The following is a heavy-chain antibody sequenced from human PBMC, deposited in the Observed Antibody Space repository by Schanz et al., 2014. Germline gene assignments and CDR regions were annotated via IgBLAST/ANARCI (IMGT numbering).Heavy chain of an antibody. Sequence: QVQLVQSGAEVKKPGASVRVSCQASGYTFVGYYMHWVRQAPGQGLEWMGRINPNSGGTNYAQKFQGRVTMTRDTSISTAYMELSSLRSDDTAVYYCARELRLEYYFDYWGQGTQVTVSS. J-gene: IGHJ4*02. V-gene: IGHV1-2*02. D-gene: IGHD4-17*01. CDR3: ARELRLEYYFDY. CDR1: GYTFVGYY. CDR2: INPNSGGT.